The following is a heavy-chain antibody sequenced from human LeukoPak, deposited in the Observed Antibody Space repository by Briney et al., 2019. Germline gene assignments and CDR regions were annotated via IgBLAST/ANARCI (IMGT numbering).Heavy chain of an antibody. Sequence: GRSLRLSCAASGFTLNSYSMNWVRQAPGKGLEWVSSISSSSSYICYADSVKGRFPIPRDNAKNSLYLQMNSLRAEDTGVYYCCGSSDYWGQGTLVTVSS. D-gene: IGHD1-26*01. CDR3: CGSSDY. J-gene: IGHJ4*02. CDR1: GFTLNSYS. V-gene: IGHV3-21*01. CDR2: ISSSSSYI.